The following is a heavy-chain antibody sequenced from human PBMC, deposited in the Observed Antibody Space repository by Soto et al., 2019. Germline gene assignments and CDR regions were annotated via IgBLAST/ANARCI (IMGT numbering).Heavy chain of an antibody. J-gene: IGHJ6*02. CDR1: GFTFDDYA. V-gene: IGHV3-9*01. Sequence: EVQLVESGGGLVQPGRSLRLSCAASGFTFDDYAMHWVRQAPGKGLEWVSGISWNSGSIGYADSVKGRFTISRVNAKNSLYLQMNSLRAEDTALYYCAKDAYYYYYGMDVWGQGTTVTVSS. CDR3: AKDAYYYYYGMDV. CDR2: ISWNSGSI.